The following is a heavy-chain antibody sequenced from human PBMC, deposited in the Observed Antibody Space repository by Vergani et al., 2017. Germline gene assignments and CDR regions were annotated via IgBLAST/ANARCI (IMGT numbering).Heavy chain of an antibody. CDR1: GYTFTSYG. J-gene: IGHJ4*02. V-gene: IGHV1-18*01. D-gene: IGHD4-17*01. CDR2: ISAYNGNT. CDR3: AIDYGDIDQYYLDY. Sequence: QVQLVQSGAEVKKPGASVKVSCKASGYTFTSYGISWVRQAPGQGLEWMGWISAYNGNTNYAQKLQGRVTITADKSTSTAYMELSSLRSEDTAVYYCAIDYGDIDQYYLDYWGQGTLVTVSS.